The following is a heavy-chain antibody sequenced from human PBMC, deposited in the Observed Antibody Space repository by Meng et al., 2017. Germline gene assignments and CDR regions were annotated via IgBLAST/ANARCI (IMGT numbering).Heavy chain of an antibody. CDR3: AREKVVAATTNGGYYYYGMDV. D-gene: IGHD1-26*01. Sequence: ASVKVSCKASGYTFTSYYMHWVRQAPGQGLEWMGVINPSGGRTSYAQKFQGRVTMTRDTSTSTVYMELSSLRSEDTAVYYCAREKVVAATTNGGYYYYGMDVWGQGTTVTVSS. CDR2: INPSGGRT. V-gene: IGHV1-46*01. CDR1: GYTFTSYY. J-gene: IGHJ6*02.